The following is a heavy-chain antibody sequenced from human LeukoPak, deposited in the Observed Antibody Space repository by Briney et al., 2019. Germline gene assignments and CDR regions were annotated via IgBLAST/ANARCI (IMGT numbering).Heavy chain of an antibody. CDR3: ASPPGSSMVEGFDY. V-gene: IGHV1-69*05. CDR2: ILPMFGTA. D-gene: IGHD3-10*01. J-gene: IGHJ4*02. Sequence: ASVKVSCKASGRTFSSYAISWVRQAPGQGLEWMGGILPMFGTANYVQKFQGRVTLTTDESTSTAYMELSSLRSEDTAVYYCASPPGSSMVEGFDYWGQGTLVTVSS. CDR1: GRTFSSYA.